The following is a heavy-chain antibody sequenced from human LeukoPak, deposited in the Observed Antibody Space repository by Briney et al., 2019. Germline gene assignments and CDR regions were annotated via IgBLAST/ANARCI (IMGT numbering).Heavy chain of an antibody. CDR2: IYYSGST. CDR3: ARANYYGSGSQWFDP. Sequence: SETLSLTCTVSGGSVSSYYWSWIRQPPGKGLEWIGYIYYSGSTNYNPSLKSRVTISVDTSKNQFSLKLSSVTAADTAVYYCARANYYGSGSQWFDPWGQGTLVTVSS. CDR1: GGSVSSYY. J-gene: IGHJ5*02. V-gene: IGHV4-59*02. D-gene: IGHD3-10*01.